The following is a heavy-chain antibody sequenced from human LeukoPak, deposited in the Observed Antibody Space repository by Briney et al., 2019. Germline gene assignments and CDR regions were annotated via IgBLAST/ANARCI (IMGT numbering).Heavy chain of an antibody. J-gene: IGHJ5*02. CDR1: GGSISSSSYY. CDR3: ARLYYDSSGNWFDP. D-gene: IGHD3-22*01. CDR2: IYYSGST. V-gene: IGHV4-39*01. Sequence: SETLSLTCTVSGGSISSSSYYWGWIRQPPGKGPEWIGSIYYSGSTYYNPSLKSRVTISVDTSKNQFSLKLSSVTAADTAVYYCARLYYDSSGNWFDPWGQGTLVTVSS.